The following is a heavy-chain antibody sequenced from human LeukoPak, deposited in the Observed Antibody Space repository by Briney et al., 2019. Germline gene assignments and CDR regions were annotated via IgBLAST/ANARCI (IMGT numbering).Heavy chain of an antibody. CDR2: ISSSSSYI. V-gene: IGHV3-21*01. D-gene: IGHD2-8*02. J-gene: IGHJ4*02. Sequence: GGSLRLSCAAPGFTFSSYSMNWVRQAPGKGLEWVSSISSSSSYIYYADSVKGRFTISRDNAKNSLYLQMNSLRAEDTAVYYCARDGYCTGGVCYRKVDYWGQGTLVTVSS. CDR3: ARDGYCTGGVCYRKVDY. CDR1: GFTFSSYS.